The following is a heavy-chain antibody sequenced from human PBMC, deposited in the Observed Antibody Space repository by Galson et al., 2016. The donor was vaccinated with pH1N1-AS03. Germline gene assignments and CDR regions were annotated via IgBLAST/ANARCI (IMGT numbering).Heavy chain of an antibody. CDR3: ARVGGLSYPHPRWDVDV. CDR2: VHTSGST. CDR1: GGSIANLS. Sequence: SETLSLTCTISGGSIANLSWSWIRQSAGKGLAWIGRVHTSGSTNYNPSLKSRVSMSIVTSTKKFSLRLTSVTAADTAVYYCARVGGLSYPHPRWDVDVWGKGTTVIVSS. J-gene: IGHJ6*04. D-gene: IGHD1-26*01. V-gene: IGHV4-4*07.